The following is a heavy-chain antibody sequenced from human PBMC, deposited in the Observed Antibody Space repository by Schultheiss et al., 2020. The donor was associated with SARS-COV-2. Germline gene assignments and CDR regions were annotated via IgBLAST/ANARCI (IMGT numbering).Heavy chain of an antibody. CDR2: IYYSGST. V-gene: IGHV4-31*03. CDR3: ARGTPSLVVAAIDY. CDR1: GGSISSGGYY. Sequence: SETLSLTCTVSGGSISSGGYYWSWIRQHPGKGLEWIGYIYYSGSTYYNPSLKSRVTISVDTSKNQFSLKLSSVTAADTAVYYCARGTPSLVVAAIDYWGQGTLVTVSS. D-gene: IGHD2-15*01. J-gene: IGHJ4*02.